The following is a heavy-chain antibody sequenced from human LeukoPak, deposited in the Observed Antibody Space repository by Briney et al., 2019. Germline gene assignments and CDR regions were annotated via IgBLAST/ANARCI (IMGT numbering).Heavy chain of an antibody. CDR2: INIDGTST. D-gene: IGHD6-19*01. V-gene: IGHV3-74*01. Sequence: PGGSLRLSCAASGFTFSNYWMHGVRQVPGKGLVCVSRINIDGTSTSYADSVKGRFTISRDNAKNALYLQMNSLRAEDTAVYYCARERSGWLFDYWGQGTLVTVSS. CDR3: ARERSGWLFDY. J-gene: IGHJ4*02. CDR1: GFTFSNYW.